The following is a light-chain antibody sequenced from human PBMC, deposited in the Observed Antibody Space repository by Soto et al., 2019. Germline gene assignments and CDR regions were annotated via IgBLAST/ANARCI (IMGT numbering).Light chain of an antibody. CDR1: SYNIGAGYD. CDR2: GNN. Sequence: QAVATQPPSVSGAPGQRVTISCTGSSYNIGAGYDVHWYQQLPGTAPKLLIYGNNNRPSGVPDRFSGSKSGTSASLAITGLQAEDEADYYCQSYDSSLSGVVFGGGTQLAVL. CDR3: QSYDSSLSGVV. J-gene: IGLJ2*01. V-gene: IGLV1-40*01.